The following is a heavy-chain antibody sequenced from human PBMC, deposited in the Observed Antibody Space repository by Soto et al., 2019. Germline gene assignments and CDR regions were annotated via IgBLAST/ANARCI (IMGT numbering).Heavy chain of an antibody. CDR1: GYTLTELS. CDR3: ATAQAGPRYGSGSYSFDY. V-gene: IGHV1-24*01. D-gene: IGHD3-10*01. J-gene: IGHJ4*02. Sequence: GASVKVSCKVSGYTLTELSMHWARQAPGKGLEWMGGFDPEDGETIYAQKFQGRVTMTEDTSTDTAYMELSSLRSEDTAVYYCATAQAGPRYGSGSYSFDYWGQGTLVTVSS. CDR2: FDPEDGET.